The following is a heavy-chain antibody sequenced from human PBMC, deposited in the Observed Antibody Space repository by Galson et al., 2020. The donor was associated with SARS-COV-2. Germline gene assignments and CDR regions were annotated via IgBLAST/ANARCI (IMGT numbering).Heavy chain of an antibody. CDR2: INHSGST. V-gene: IGHV4-34*01. D-gene: IGHD2-15*01. Sequence: SETLSLTCAVYGGSFTGYYWTWIRQPPGRGLDWIGEINHSGSTNYNPSLKSRVTISVDTSKNQFSLNLSSVTAADTAVYYCARRLSLGYCSVWGQGTLVTVSP. CDR3: ARRLSLGYCSV. CDR1: GGSFTGYY. J-gene: IGHJ4*02.